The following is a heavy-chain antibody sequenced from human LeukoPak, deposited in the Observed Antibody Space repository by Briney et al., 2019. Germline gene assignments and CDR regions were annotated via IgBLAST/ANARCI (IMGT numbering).Heavy chain of an antibody. CDR1: GCTISSYY. J-gene: IGHJ5*02. V-gene: IGHV4-59*08. CDR2: IYYNGST. D-gene: IGHD3-22*01. CDR3: ARLDRSGYEMGGTWFDP. Sequence: SETLSLTCTVSGCTISSYYWSWLRQPPGKGLEWIWYIYYNGSTNSKHSLKSRVTVSVDTSKNQFSLKLNSMTAADTAIYYCARLDRSGYEMGGTWFDPWGQGTLVTVSS.